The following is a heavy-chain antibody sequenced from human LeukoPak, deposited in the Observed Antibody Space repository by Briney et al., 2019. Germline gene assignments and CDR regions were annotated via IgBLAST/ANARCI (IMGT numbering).Heavy chain of an antibody. D-gene: IGHD2-2*01. CDR2: IIPIFGTA. Sequence: SVKVSCKASGGTFSSYAISWVRHAPGQGLEWMGRIIPIFGTANYAQKFQGRVTITTDESTSTAYMELSSLRSEDTAVYYCARDEYCSSTSCPPNWFDPWGQGTLVTVSS. CDR3: ARDEYCSSTSCPPNWFDP. J-gene: IGHJ5*02. CDR1: GGTFSSYA. V-gene: IGHV1-69*05.